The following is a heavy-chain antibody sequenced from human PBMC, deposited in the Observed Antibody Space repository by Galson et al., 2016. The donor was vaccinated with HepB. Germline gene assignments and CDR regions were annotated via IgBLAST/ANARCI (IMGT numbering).Heavy chain of an antibody. V-gene: IGHV3-21*01. D-gene: IGHD5-12*01. CDR1: GFTFRLYS. CDR2: ISATSRYI. J-gene: IGHJ6*02. Sequence: SLRLSCAASGFTFRLYSMNWVRQAPGEGLEWVSSISATSRYIYYSDSTRGRFTVSRDNANNSLYLQMNSLRPEDTAVYYCAKERSRWWLRGLTSYHYYGMDVWGQGTTVTVSS. CDR3: AKERSRWWLRGLTSYHYYGMDV.